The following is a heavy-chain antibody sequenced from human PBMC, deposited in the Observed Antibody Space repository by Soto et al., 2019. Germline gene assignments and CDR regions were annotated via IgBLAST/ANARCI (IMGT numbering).Heavy chain of an antibody. D-gene: IGHD5-12*01. CDR2: INHRGST. V-gene: IGHV4-34*01. Sequence: QVQLQQWGAGLLKPSETLSLTCAVYGGSFSGYYWSWIRQPPGKGLEWIGEINHRGSTTYNPSLKSRVTIAVDTCKNQFSLKLSSVTAADAAVYYCARYRSGYDLDPWGQGTLVTVSS. J-gene: IGHJ5*02. CDR1: GGSFSGYY. CDR3: ARYRSGYDLDP.